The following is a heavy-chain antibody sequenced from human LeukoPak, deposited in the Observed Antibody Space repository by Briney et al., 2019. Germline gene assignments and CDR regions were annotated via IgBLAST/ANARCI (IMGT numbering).Heavy chain of an antibody. D-gene: IGHD2-15*01. J-gene: IGHJ4*02. CDR1: GFTFSSYG. V-gene: IGHV3-33*01. Sequence: PGGSLRLSYAASGFTFSSYGMHWVRQAPGKGLEWVAVIWYDGSNKYYADSVKGRFTISRDNSKNTLYLQMNSLRAEDTAVYYCAREEVGAAIDYWGQGALVTVSS. CDR2: IWYDGSNK. CDR3: AREEVGAAIDY.